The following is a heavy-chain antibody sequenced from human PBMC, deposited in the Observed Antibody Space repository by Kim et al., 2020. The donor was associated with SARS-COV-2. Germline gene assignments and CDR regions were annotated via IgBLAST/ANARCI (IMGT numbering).Heavy chain of an antibody. Sequence: GGSLRLSCAASGFTVSSNYMSWVRQAPGKGLEWVSVIYSGGSTYYADTVKGRFTISRDNSKNTLYLQMNSRRAEDTAVYYCARHHQAGAFDIWGQGTMVTVSS. CDR3: ARHHQAGAFDI. J-gene: IGHJ3*02. V-gene: IGHV3-53*01. CDR1: GFTVSSNY. CDR2: IYSGGST. D-gene: IGHD2-2*01.